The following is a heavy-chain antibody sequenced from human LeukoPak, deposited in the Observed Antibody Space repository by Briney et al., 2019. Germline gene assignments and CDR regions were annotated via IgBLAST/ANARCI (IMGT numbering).Heavy chain of an antibody. CDR1: GYTFTSYA. CDR3: AREYYFDSSSYYGDAFDI. CDR2: ISVNNGNT. J-gene: IGHJ3*02. D-gene: IGHD3-22*01. Sequence: ASVKVSCKASGYTFTSYAISWVRQAPAQGLEWMGWISVNNGNTNYAQKFQGRVTMTTDTSTSTAYMELRSLRSDDTAVYYCAREYYFDSSSYYGDAFDIWGQGIMVTVSS. V-gene: IGHV1-18*01.